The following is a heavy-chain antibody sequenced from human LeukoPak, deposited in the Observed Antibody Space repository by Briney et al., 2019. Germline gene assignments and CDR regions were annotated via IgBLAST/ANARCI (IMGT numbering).Heavy chain of an antibody. CDR3: AWAGVGGNPSRHYYYMDV. J-gene: IGHJ6*03. CDR2: SNHSGST. D-gene: IGHD4-23*01. V-gene: IGHV4-34*01. CDR1: GGSFTDYY. Sequence: SETLSLTCAVYGGSFTDYYWSWIRQSPGKGLEWSGESNHSGSTNYNPSLKSRVTISVDTSKNQFSLKLSSVTAADTAVYYCAWAGVGGNPSRHYYYMDVWGKGTTVTISS.